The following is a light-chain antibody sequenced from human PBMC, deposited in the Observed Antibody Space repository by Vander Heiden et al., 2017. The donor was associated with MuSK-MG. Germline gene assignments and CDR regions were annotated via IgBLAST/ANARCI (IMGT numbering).Light chain of an antibody. Sequence: DIHLTQSPSSLSASVGDRVTITCRASQSISSCLNWYQQKPGKAPKLLIYAAPSLQSVVPSRFSGSGYTTDFTLTISSPQPEDFAAYYCQQIQSTPPYTFGQGTKMEIK. J-gene: IGKJ2*01. V-gene: IGKV1-39*01. CDR1: QSISSC. CDR3: QQIQSTPPYT. CDR2: AAP.